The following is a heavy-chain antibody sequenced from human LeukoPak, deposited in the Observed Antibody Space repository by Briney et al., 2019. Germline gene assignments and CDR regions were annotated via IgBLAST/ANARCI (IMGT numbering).Heavy chain of an antibody. D-gene: IGHD3-10*01. V-gene: IGHV3-7*01. J-gene: IGHJ6*03. CDR3: ARVSGGSGWYYYYMDV. CDR1: GFTFSSYW. Sequence: GGSLRLSCAASGFTFSSYWMSWVRQAPGKGLEWVANIKQDGSEKYYVDSVKGRFTISRDNAKNSLYLQMNSLRAEDTAVYYCARVSGGSGWYYYYMDVWGKGTTVTISS. CDR2: IKQDGSEK.